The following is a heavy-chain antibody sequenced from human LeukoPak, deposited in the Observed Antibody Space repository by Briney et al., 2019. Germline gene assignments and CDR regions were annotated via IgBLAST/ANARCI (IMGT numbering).Heavy chain of an antibody. CDR1: GFTFSSYA. CDR2: ISYDGSNK. CDR3: AREPYISIAAAGGYNWFDP. Sequence: GRSLRLSCAASGFTFSSYARHWVRQAPGKGLEWVAVISYDGSNKYYTDSVKGRFTISRDNSKNTLYLQMNSLRAEDTAVYYCAREPYISIAAAGGYNWFDPWGQGTLVTVSS. D-gene: IGHD6-13*01. J-gene: IGHJ5*02. V-gene: IGHV3-30-3*01.